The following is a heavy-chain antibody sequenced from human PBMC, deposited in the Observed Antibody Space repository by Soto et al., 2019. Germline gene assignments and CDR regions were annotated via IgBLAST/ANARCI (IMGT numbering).Heavy chain of an antibody. D-gene: IGHD3-3*01. CDR2: IWYDGSNK. V-gene: IGHV3-33*01. J-gene: IGHJ6*03. CDR3: ARGGSEWLLYIPDYYYYYMDV. CDR1: GFTFSSYG. Sequence: GGSLRLSCAASGFTFSSYGMHWVRQAPGKGLEWVAVIWYDGSNKYYADSVKGRFTISRDNSKNTLYLQMNSLRAEDTAVYYCARGGSEWLLYIPDYYYYYMDVWGKGTTVTVSS.